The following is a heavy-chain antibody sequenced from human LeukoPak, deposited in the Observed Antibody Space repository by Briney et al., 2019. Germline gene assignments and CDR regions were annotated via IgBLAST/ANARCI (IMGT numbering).Heavy chain of an antibody. J-gene: IGHJ4*02. CDR2: IIPILGIA. V-gene: IGHV1-69*04. CDR1: GATFSSYA. Sequence: SVKLSCTASGATFSSYAISWVRQAPGQGLEWMGRIIPILGIANYAQKFQGRVTITAHKSTSTAYMELSSLESEDTAVYYCARDTRAMVRGFTMFDYWCQGNLVIVSS. CDR3: ARDTRAMVRGFTMFDY. D-gene: IGHD3-10*01.